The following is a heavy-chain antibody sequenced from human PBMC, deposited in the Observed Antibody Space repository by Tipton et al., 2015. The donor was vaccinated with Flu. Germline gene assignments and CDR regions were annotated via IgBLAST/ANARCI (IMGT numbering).Heavy chain of an antibody. CDR3: ASAPPGFCSGGSCYSGNWFDP. CDR2: IYHSGST. CDR1: GDSISSSNW. V-gene: IGHV4-4*02. J-gene: IGHJ5*02. D-gene: IGHD2-15*01. Sequence: SLRLSCAVSGDSISSSNWWSWVRQPPGKGLEWIGEIYHSGSTNYNPSLKSRVTISVDKSKNQFSLKLSSVTAADTAVYYCASAPPGFCSGGSCYSGNWFDPWGQGSLVTVSS.